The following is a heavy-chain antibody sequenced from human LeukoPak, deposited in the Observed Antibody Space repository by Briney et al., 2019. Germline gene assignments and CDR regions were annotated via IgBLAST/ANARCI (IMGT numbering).Heavy chain of an antibody. Sequence: ASVKVSCKASGYTFTSYAISWVRQAPGQGLEWMGRIIPILGIANYAQKFQGRVTITADKSTSTAYMELSSLRSEDTAVYYCARDVSDYYDSSEYFQHWGQGTLVTVSS. V-gene: IGHV1-69*04. CDR3: ARDVSDYYDSSEYFQH. CDR2: IIPILGIA. CDR1: GYTFTSYA. D-gene: IGHD3-22*01. J-gene: IGHJ1*01.